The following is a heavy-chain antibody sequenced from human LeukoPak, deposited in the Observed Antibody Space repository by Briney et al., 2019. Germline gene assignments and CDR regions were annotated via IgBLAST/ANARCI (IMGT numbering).Heavy chain of an antibody. CDR3: ARARYANAWYAFDI. Sequence: SQTLSLTCTVAGASVSSYYRSWIRRPPRRGLEWIAYLSHSGSSDSNPSLTSRVTTLVDTSKNQFSLKLTSVTAADTAVYYCARARYANAWYAFDIWGHGTMVTVSS. CDR1: GASVSSYY. V-gene: IGHV4-59*02. J-gene: IGHJ3*02. D-gene: IGHD2-2*01. CDR2: LSHSGSS.